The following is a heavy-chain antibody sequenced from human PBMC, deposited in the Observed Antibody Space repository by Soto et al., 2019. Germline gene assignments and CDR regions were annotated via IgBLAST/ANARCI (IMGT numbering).Heavy chain of an antibody. J-gene: IGHJ5*02. D-gene: IGHD2-15*01. CDR2: IIPIFGTA. V-gene: IGHV1-69*01. CDR1: GGTFNTYA. Sequence: QVQLVQSGAEVKKPGSSVKVSCKASGGTFNTYAISWVRQAPGQGLEWMGGIIPIFGTANYAQKFQGRVTITADEYTSTVDMELSSLRSEATARYYCARDPVVVWGVTANLHPWGHGNLVTVSS. CDR3: ARDPVVVWGVTANLHP.